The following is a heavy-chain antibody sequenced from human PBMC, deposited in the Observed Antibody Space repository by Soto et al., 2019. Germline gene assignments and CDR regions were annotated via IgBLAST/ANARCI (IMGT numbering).Heavy chain of an antibody. V-gene: IGHV3-30-3*01. CDR1: GFTFSSYA. J-gene: IGHJ4*02. CDR2: ISYDGSNK. Sequence: VPLVESGGGVVQPGRSLRLSCAASGFTFSSYAMHWVRQAPGKGLEWVAVISYDGSNKYYADSVKGRFTISRDNSKNTLYLQMNSLRAEDTAVYYGARGRPLWHNRGFDYWGQGTLVTVSS. D-gene: IGHD3-10*01. CDR3: ARGRPLWHNRGFDY.